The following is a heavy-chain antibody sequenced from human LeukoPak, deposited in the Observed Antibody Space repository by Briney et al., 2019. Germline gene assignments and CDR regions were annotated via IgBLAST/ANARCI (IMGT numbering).Heavy chain of an antibody. CDR2: IFSGDSDT. J-gene: IGHJ3*02. D-gene: IGHD3-22*01. Sequence: GESLKISCKGSGYTFTSYWIGWVRQVPGKGLEWMGIIFSGDSDTRYSPSFQGQVTISADKSISTAYLQWSSLKASDTAMYYCARPYYYDSSGYTAGAFDIWGQGTMVTVSS. V-gene: IGHV5-51*01. CDR1: GYTFTSYW. CDR3: ARPYYYDSSGYTAGAFDI.